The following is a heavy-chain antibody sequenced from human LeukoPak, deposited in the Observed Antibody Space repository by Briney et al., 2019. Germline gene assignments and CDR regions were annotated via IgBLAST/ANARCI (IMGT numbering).Heavy chain of an antibody. CDR1: GFTFSSYE. CDR2: ISPTGSTI. J-gene: IGHJ6*03. Sequence: GGSLRLSCAASGFTFSSYEMNWVRQAPGKGLEWVSYISPTGSTIYYADSVKGRFTISRDNAKNSLYLQRNSLRAEDTAVYYCARDGVIWFGELFIHYYMDVWGKGTTVTISS. CDR3: ARDGVIWFGELFIHYYMDV. D-gene: IGHD3-10*01. V-gene: IGHV3-48*03.